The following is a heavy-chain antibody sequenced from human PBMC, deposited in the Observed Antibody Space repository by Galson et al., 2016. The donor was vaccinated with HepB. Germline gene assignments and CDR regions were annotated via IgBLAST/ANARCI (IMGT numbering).Heavy chain of an antibody. CDR2: IYYIGSS. D-gene: IGHD3-3*01. J-gene: IGHJ3*02. CDR1: GGSISSSSYY. CDR3: ARGIGSSIYDFWSGHYAFDI. V-gene: IGHV4-39*01. Sequence: SETLSLTCTVSGGSISSSSYYWGWIRQPPGKGLEWIGIIYYIGSSYYNSSLKSQVPISVDTSKNQFFLKLSSVTAADTAVYYCARGIGSSIYDFWSGHYAFDIWGQGTMVTVSS.